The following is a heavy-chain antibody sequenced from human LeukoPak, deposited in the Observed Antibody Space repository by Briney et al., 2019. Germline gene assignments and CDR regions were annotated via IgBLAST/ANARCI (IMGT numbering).Heavy chain of an antibody. V-gene: IGHV3-23*01. CDR3: AKDLSRAVAADWFDP. J-gene: IGHJ5*02. CDR1: GFTFSNYD. D-gene: IGHD6-19*01. Sequence: GGSLRLSCAASGFTFSNYDMSWVRQAPGKGLEWVACISDSGGSTYYADSVKGPFTISRDNSKNTLYLQITNLRAADAALYYCAKDLSRAVAADWFDPWDQGSLVTVSS. CDR2: ISDSGGST.